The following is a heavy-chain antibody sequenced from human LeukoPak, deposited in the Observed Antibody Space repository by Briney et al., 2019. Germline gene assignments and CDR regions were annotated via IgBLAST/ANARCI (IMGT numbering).Heavy chain of an antibody. D-gene: IGHD3-22*01. CDR3: ARHAYDSDT. J-gene: IGHJ5*02. Sequence: GESLQISCKGSEYTFSNYWIAWVRQMPGKGLEWMGIIYPGDSDTRYSPSFEGQVTFSADKSTSTAFLQWSSLKASDTAMYYCARHAYDSDTWGQGTLVTVSS. CDR1: EYTFSNYW. V-gene: IGHV5-51*01. CDR2: IYPGDSDT.